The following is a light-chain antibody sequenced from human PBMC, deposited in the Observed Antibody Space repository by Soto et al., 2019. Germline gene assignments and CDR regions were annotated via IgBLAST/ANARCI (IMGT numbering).Light chain of an antibody. Sequence: DIQMTQSPSSLSASIGDRVTITCRASQNTKKFLNWYQQKPGRAPNLLIYAASTLQSGVPSRFSGSGSWTDFTLTTSGLQPEDSASDYCQQSNTTPYTFGQGTKLET. V-gene: IGKV1-39*01. CDR1: QNTKKF. J-gene: IGKJ2*01. CDR3: QQSNTTPYT. CDR2: AAS.